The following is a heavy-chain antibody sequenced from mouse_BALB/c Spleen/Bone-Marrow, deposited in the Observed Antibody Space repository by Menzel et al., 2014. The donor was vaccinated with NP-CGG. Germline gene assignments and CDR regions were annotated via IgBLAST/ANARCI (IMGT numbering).Heavy chain of an antibody. CDR1: GFSLXRYG. V-gene: IGHV2-9*02. Sequence: VKLQESGPGLVAPSQSLSITCTVSGFSLXRYGVHWVRQPPGKGLEWLGVIXAGGYINYNSALMSRLSISKDNSKSQVFLKMNSLQTDDTAMYFCARDDYDGYFDYWGQGTTLTVSS. J-gene: IGHJ2*01. CDR2: IXAGGYI. CDR3: ARDDYDGYFDY. D-gene: IGHD2-4*01.